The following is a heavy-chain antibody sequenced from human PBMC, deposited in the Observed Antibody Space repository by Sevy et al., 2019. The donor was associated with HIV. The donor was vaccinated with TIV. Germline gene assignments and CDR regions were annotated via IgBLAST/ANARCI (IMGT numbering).Heavy chain of an antibody. CDR1: GLTFSNYA. CDR2: ISYDGSNR. Sequence: GGSLRLSCAASGLTFSNYAIHWVRQAPGKGLEWVAVISYDGSNRDYADSVKGRFAISRDNAKNTLYLHMNSLRVEDTAVYYCARASHMITFGGVIVIDGIDYWGQGTLVTVSS. D-gene: IGHD3-16*02. V-gene: IGHV3-30*09. CDR3: ARASHMITFGGVIVIDGIDY. J-gene: IGHJ4*02.